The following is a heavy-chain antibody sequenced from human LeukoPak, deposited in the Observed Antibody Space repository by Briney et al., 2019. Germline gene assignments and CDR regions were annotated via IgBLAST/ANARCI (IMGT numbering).Heavy chain of an antibody. V-gene: IGHV3-74*01. D-gene: IGHD6-19*01. CDR1: GFTFSSYW. CDR3: ARETYSSGWYSDY. CDR2: INTDGSTT. Sequence: PGGSLRLSCAASGFTFSSYWMHRVRQAPGKGLVWVSRINTDGSTTTYADSVKGRFTISRDNAKNTLYLQMNSLRAEDTAVYYCARETYSSGWYSDYWGQGTLVTVSS. J-gene: IGHJ4*02.